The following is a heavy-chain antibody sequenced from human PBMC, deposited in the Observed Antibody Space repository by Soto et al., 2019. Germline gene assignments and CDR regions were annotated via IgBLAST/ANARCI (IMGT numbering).Heavy chain of an antibody. V-gene: IGHV1-2*02. CDR1: RYIFTAYF. CDR3: ASHDPGARFDP. J-gene: IGHJ5*02. Sequence: QVQLVQSGAEVKKPGASVKVSCKAPRYIFTAYFMHWVRQAPGQGLEWMGWINPNNGSTHYGLSFQGRVTMTRDTAISTAYRELSSLSSDDTAVYYCASHDPGARFDPWGQGTLVIVSS. D-gene: IGHD1-1*01. CDR2: INPNNGST.